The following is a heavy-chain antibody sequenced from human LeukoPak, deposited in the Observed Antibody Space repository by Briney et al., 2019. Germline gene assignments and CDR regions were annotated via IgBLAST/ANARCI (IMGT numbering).Heavy chain of an antibody. V-gene: IGHV3-66*02. D-gene: IGHD3-22*01. Sequence: PGGSLRLSCAASGFTVSSNYMSWVRQAPGKGLEWVPVIYSDGTTYYADSVKGRFTISTDNSKHTLYLQMNSLRAEDTAVYYCAKEYRHPTDSSGYYLDYWGQGTLVTVSS. CDR2: IYSDGTT. CDR1: GFTVSSNY. CDR3: AKEYRHPTDSSGYYLDY. J-gene: IGHJ4*02.